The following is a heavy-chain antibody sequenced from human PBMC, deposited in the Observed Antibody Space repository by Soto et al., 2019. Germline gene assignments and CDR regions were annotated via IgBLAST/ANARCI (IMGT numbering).Heavy chain of an antibody. CDR3: AKGQHCSSTSCYFYYYGMDG. CDR1: GFTFSSYA. Sequence: PGGSLRLSCAASGFTFSSYAMRWVRQAPGKGLEWVSAVSGSGGSTYYADSVKGRFTISRDNSKNTLYLQMNSLRAEDTAVYYCAKGQHCSSTSCYFYYYGMDGWGQGTTVTVAS. D-gene: IGHD2-2*01. CDR2: VSGSGGST. V-gene: IGHV3-23*01. J-gene: IGHJ6*01.